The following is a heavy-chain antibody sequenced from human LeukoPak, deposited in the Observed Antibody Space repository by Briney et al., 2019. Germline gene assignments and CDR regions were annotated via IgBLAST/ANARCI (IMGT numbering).Heavy chain of an antibody. D-gene: IGHD1-14*01. CDR2: IFHGGST. CDR1: GVAISSGNW. Sequence: SETLSLTCTVSGVAISSGNWWSWVRQLPGKGLEWIGDIFHGGSTNSNPSLRSRVTMSEDKSKNQFSLKLSSVTAADTAVYYCARTNPVARNSLDYWGXGTLVTVSS. V-gene: IGHV4-4*02. J-gene: IGHJ4*02. CDR3: ARTNPVARNSLDY.